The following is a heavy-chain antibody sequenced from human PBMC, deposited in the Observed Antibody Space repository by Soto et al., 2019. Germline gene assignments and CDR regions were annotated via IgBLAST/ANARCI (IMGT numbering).Heavy chain of an antibody. D-gene: IGHD6-13*01. Sequence: SETLSLTCTVSGGSISSSSYYWGWIRQPPGKGLEWIGSIYYSGSTYYNPSLKSRVTISVDTSKNQFSLKLSSVTAADTAVYYCARPSFGIAAAGIFDYWGQGTLVTVSS. V-gene: IGHV4-39*01. CDR3: ARPSFGIAAAGIFDY. CDR1: GGSISSSSYY. J-gene: IGHJ4*02. CDR2: IYYSGST.